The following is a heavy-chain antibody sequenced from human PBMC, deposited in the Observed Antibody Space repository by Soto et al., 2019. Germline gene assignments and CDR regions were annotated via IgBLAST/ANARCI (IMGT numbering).Heavy chain of an antibody. Sequence: SETLSLTCTGSGGSVSSGSYYWSWIRQPPGKGLEWIGYIYYSGSTNYNPSLKSRVTVSVDTSKNQFSLKLSSVTAADTAVYYCASRGSSSSWYYYYGMDVWGQGTTVTVSS. J-gene: IGHJ6*02. D-gene: IGHD6-13*01. CDR1: GGSVSSGSYY. V-gene: IGHV4-61*01. CDR3: ASRGSSSSWYYYYGMDV. CDR2: IYYSGST.